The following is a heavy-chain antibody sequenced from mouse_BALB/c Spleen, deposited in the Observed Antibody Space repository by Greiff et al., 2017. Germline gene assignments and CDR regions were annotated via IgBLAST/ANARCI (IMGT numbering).Heavy chain of an antibody. D-gene: IGHD2-14*01. J-gene: IGHJ2*01. CDR1: GFTFSSYA. CDR3: AIRNDEGGFDD. Sequence: EVMLVESGGGLVKPGGSLKLSCAASGFTFSSYAMSWVRQSPGKRLEWVAEISSGGSYTYYPDTVTGRFTFSRDNSKNTLYLELSSLRSEDAAMYYCAIRNDEGGFDDWGQGTTLTVSS. V-gene: IGHV5-9-4*01. CDR2: ISSGGSYT.